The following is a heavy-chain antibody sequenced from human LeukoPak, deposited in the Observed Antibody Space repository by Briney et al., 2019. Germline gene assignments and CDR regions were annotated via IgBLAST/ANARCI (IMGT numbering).Heavy chain of an antibody. V-gene: IGHV3-53*01. CDR3: ASGVVVVPAAYYYCGMDV. Sequence: GGSLRLSCAASGFTVSSNYMSWVRQAPGKGLEWVSVIYSGGSTYYADSVKGRFTISRDNSKNTLYLQMNSLRAEDTAVYYCASGVVVVPAAYYYCGMDVWGKGTTVTVSS. CDR1: GFTVSSNY. J-gene: IGHJ6*04. D-gene: IGHD2-2*01. CDR2: IYSGGST.